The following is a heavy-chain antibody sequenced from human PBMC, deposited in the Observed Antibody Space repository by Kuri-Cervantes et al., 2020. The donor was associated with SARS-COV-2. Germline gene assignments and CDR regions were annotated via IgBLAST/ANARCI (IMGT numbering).Heavy chain of an antibody. CDR3: AKDQFREQLDPMDV. J-gene: IGHJ6*03. CDR1: GFTFSSYG. Sequence: GGSLRLSCAASGFTFSSYGMHWVRQAPGKGLEWVAFIRYDGSNKYYADSVKGRFTISRDNSKNTLYLQMNSLRAEDTAVYYCAKDQFREQLDPMDVWAKGPRSPSP. D-gene: IGHD6-6*01. V-gene: IGHV3-30*02. CDR2: IRYDGSNK.